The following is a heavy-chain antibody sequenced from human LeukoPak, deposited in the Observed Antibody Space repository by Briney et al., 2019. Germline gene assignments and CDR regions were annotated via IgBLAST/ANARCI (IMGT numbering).Heavy chain of an antibody. V-gene: IGHV1-2*02. CDR3: ARGGYCRSGNCFILAAEFDY. CDR1: GYTFTGYY. D-gene: IGHD2-15*01. Sequence: ASVKVSCNASGYTFTGYYMHRVRQAPGQGLEWIGWINPNIGGTDYAQKFQGRVSMRRDRSINTAYMELKWLGSDETAVYYCARGGYCRSGNCFILAAEFDYWGQGTLVTVSS. CDR2: INPNIGGT. J-gene: IGHJ4*02.